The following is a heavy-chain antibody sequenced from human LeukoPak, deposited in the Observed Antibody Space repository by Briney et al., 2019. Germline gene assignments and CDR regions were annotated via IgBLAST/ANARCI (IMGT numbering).Heavy chain of an antibody. Sequence: GGSLRLSCAASGFTFSSYSMNWVRQAPGKGLEWVSSISSSSSYIYYADSVKGRFTIPRDNAKNSLYLQMNSLRAEDTAVYYCARARNRYSGYDFFDYWGQGTLVTVSS. CDR1: GFTFSSYS. V-gene: IGHV3-21*01. D-gene: IGHD5-12*01. CDR3: ARARNRYSGYDFFDY. J-gene: IGHJ4*02. CDR2: ISSSSSYI.